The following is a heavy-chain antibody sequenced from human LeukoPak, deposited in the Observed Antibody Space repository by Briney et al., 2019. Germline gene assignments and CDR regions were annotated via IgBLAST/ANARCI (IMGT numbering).Heavy chain of an antibody. D-gene: IGHD5-24*01. CDR3: AEDDVEMATIV. J-gene: IGHJ4*02. CDR2: INPNSGNT. V-gene: IGHV1-18*04. CDR1: GYTFTGYY. Sequence: ASVKVSCKASGYTFTGYYMHWVRQAPGQGLEWMGWINPNSGNTNYAQKLQGRVTMTTDTSTSTAYMELRSLRSDDTAVYYCAEDDVEMATIVWGQGTLVTVSS.